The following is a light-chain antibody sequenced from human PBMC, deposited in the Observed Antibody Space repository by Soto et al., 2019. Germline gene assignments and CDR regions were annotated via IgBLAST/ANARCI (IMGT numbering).Light chain of an antibody. Sequence: EIVLTQSPAILSLSPGERATLSCRASQSVSSYLAWYQQKPGQAPRLLIYDASNRATGIPARFSGSGSGTDFTLTISSLEPEDFAVYYCQQRSNWPPLTVGGGTKVEIK. CDR3: QQRSNWPPLT. CDR1: QSVSSY. V-gene: IGKV3-11*01. J-gene: IGKJ4*01. CDR2: DAS.